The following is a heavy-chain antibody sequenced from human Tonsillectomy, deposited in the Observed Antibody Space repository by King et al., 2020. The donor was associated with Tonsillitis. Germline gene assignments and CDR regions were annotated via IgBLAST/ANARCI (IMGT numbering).Heavy chain of an antibody. V-gene: IGHV3-48*01. Sequence: VQLVESGGGLVQPGGSLRLSCAASGFTFSSYSMNWVRQAPGKGLEWVSYISSSSSTIYYADSVKGRFTISRDKAKNSLYLQMNSLRAEDTAVYYCARDVCSSTSCYVNYYYGMDVWGQGTTVTVSS. CDR2: ISSSSSTI. CDR1: GFTFSSYS. D-gene: IGHD2-2*01. CDR3: ARDVCSSTSCYVNYYYGMDV. J-gene: IGHJ6*02.